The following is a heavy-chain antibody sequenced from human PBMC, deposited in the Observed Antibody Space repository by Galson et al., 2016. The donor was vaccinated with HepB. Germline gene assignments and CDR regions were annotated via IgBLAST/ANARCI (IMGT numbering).Heavy chain of an antibody. CDR2: ISRSGDSR. CDR3: VQGSTAPAV. CDR1: GFTFNNYG. J-gene: IGHJ6*04. Sequence: SLRLSCAASGFTFNNYGMTWVRQAPGKGLEVVSSISRSGDSRDYADPVEGRFTISRDNSKNTLSLQMNSLRAEVTAVYYCVQGSTAPAVWGKGTTVTVSA. V-gene: IGHV3-23*01. D-gene: IGHD1-26*01.